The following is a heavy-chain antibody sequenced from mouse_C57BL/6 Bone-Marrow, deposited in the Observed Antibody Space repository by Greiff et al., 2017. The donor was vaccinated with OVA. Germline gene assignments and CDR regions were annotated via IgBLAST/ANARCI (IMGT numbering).Heavy chain of an antibody. V-gene: IGHV1-72*01. CDR2: IDPHSGGT. CDR1: GYTFTSYW. J-gene: IGHJ3*01. CDR3: ARGYDGYYAWFAY. Sequence: QVQLQQPGAELVKPGASVKLSCKASGYTFTSYWMHWVKQRPGRGLEWIGRIDPHSGGTKYNEKFKSKATLTVDKPSSTAYMQLSSLTSEDSAVYYCARGYDGYYAWFAYWGQGTLVTVSA. D-gene: IGHD2-3*01.